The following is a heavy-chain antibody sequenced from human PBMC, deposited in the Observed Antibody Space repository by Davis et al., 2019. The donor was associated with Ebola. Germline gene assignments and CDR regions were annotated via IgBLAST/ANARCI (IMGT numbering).Heavy chain of an antibody. Sequence: PSETLSLTCTVSGGSISSGGYYWSWIRQHPGKGLEWIGYIYYSGSTYYNPSLKSRVTISVDTSKNQFSLKLSSVTAADTAVYYCARRTSPYYFDYWGQGTLVTVSS. CDR1: GGSISSGGYY. V-gene: IGHV4-31*03. CDR3: ARRTSPYYFDY. D-gene: IGHD3/OR15-3a*01. CDR2: IYYSGST. J-gene: IGHJ4*02.